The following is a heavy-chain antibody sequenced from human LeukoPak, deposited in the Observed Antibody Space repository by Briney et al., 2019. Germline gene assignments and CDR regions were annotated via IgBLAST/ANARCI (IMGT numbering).Heavy chain of an antibody. D-gene: IGHD3-16*01. J-gene: IGHJ4*02. CDR1: GYTFTGYY. CDR2: INPNSGGT. CDR3: ARDFGGGYFDY. Sequence: ASVKVSCKASGYTFTGYYMHWVRQAPGQGLEWMGWINPNSGGTNYAQKFQGRVTMTRDASISTAYMELSSLRSDDTAVFYCARDFGGGYFDYWGQGTLVTVSS. V-gene: IGHV1-2*02.